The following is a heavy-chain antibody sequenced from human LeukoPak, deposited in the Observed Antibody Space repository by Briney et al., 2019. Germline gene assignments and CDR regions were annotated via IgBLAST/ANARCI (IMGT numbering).Heavy chain of an antibody. CDR3: ARLIPIAVAGTGAFDI. V-gene: IGHV5-51*01. D-gene: IGHD6-19*01. CDR2: IYPGDSDT. J-gene: IGHJ3*02. Sequence: GESLKISCKGSGYSFTSYRIGWVRQMPGKGLEWMGIIYPGDSDTRYSPSFQGQVTISADKSISTAYLQWSSLNASDTAMYYCARLIPIAVAGTGAFDIWGQGTMVTVSS. CDR1: GYSFTSYR.